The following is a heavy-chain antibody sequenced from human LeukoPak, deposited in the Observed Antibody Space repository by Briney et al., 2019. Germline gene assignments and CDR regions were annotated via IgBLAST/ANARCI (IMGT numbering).Heavy chain of an antibody. CDR1: GFTFSSYA. J-gene: IGHJ5*02. Sequence: GGSLRLSCAASGFTFSSYAMSWVRQAPGKGLEWVSAISGSGGSTYYADSVKSRFTISRDNSKNTLYLQMNSLRAEDTAVYYCAREPSYSGSEAAWFDPWGQGTLVTVSS. V-gene: IGHV3-23*01. D-gene: IGHD5-12*01. CDR2: ISGSGGST. CDR3: AREPSYSGSEAAWFDP.